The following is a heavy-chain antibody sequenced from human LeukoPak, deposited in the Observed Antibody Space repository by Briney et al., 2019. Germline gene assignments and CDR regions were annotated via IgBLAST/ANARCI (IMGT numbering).Heavy chain of an antibody. Sequence: SETLSLTCTVSGGSISSYYWSWLRQPPGKGLEGIGYIYYSGSTNYNPSLKSRVTISVDTSKNQFSLKLSSVTAADTAVYYCAREKARESGYSYGYAFDSWGQGTLVTVSS. CDR1: GGSISSYY. D-gene: IGHD5-18*01. CDR2: IYYSGST. J-gene: IGHJ4*02. V-gene: IGHV4-59*01. CDR3: AREKARESGYSYGYAFDS.